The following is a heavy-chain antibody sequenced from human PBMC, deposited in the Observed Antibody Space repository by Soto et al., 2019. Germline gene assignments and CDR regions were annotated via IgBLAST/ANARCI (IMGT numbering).Heavy chain of an antibody. J-gene: IGHJ6*02. CDR2: INSDGSST. D-gene: IGHD3-3*01. CDR1: GFTFSSYW. V-gene: IGHV3-74*01. Sequence: PGGSLRLSCAASGFTFSSYWMHWVRQAPGKGLVWVSRINSDGSSTSYADSVKGRSTISRDNAKNTLYLQMNSLRAEDTAVYYCAREVYDFWSGYYMYYYGMDVWGQGTTVTVSS. CDR3: AREVYDFWSGYYMYYYGMDV.